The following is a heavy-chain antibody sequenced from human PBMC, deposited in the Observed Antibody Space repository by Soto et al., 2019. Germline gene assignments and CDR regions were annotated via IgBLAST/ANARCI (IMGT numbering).Heavy chain of an antibody. CDR1: GGSIRNVY. Sequence: SETLSLTCTVSGGSIRNVYWSWIRQPPGKGLEWIGFIYHSGNTKYNPSLKSRVTISIDTSKNQFSLKLSSVTAADTAVYFCARPSVGGFGTIDYWGQGTLVTVSS. CDR2: IYHSGNT. J-gene: IGHJ4*02. V-gene: IGHV4-59*08. D-gene: IGHD3-10*01. CDR3: ARPSVGGFGTIDY.